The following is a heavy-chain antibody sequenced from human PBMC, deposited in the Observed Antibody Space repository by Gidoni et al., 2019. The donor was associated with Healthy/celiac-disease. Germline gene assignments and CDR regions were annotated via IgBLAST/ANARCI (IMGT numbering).Heavy chain of an antibody. CDR3: AKGRYDSSGYYKDAFDI. J-gene: IGHJ3*02. CDR1: GFTFSSYA. D-gene: IGHD3-22*01. V-gene: IGHV3-23*01. Sequence: EVQLLESGGGLVQPGGSLRLSCAASGFTFSSYAMSWVRPAPGKGLEWVSAISGSGGSTYYADAVKGRFTISRDNSKNTLYLQMNSLRAEDTAVYYCAKGRYDSSGYYKDAFDIWGQGTMVTVSS. CDR2: ISGSGGST.